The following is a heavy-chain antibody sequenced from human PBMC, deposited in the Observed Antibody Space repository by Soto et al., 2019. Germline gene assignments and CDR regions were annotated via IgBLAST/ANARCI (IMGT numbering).Heavy chain of an antibody. CDR2: ISYRGTP. V-gene: IGHV4-31*03. CDR1: GGSFSSGAYY. Sequence: QVQLQESGPGLVKPSQNLSLTCTVSGGSFSSGAYYWSWVRRHPGMGLEWIGYISYRGTPCYNPSLKGRLTISVGASTNHFSLRPSSVTAADTAVYYCASVSATSTRWFDPCGQGTLVTVSS. J-gene: IGHJ5*02. CDR3: ASVSATSTRWFDP. D-gene: IGHD6-13*01.